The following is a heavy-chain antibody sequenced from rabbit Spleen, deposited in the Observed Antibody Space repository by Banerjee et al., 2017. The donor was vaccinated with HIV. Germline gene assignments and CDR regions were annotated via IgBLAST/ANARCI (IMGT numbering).Heavy chain of an antibody. D-gene: IGHD2-1*01. Sequence: QEQLVESGGGLVQSEGSLTLTCTASGFSFSSSYYMCWVRQAPGKGLEWIACIYTGGSGSTVYASWAKGRFTISKTSSTTVTLQLNSLTAADTATYFCARGSATMTMVITGYYLSLWGPGTLVTVS. J-gene: IGHJ4*01. CDR1: GFSFSSSYY. CDR2: IYTGGSGST. CDR3: ARGSATMTMVITGYYLSL. V-gene: IGHV1S45*01.